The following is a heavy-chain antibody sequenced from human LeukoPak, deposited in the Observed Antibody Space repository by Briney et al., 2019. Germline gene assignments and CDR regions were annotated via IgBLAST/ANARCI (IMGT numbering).Heavy chain of an antibody. CDR2: NHNTGIT. Sequence: SETLSLTCTVSGGSINSGAYYWTWIRQHPGKGLEWIGSNHNTGITYRNSSLKSRITLSIDTSENQFSLKLSSVTAADTAVYYCAREGDYTGSGHPGYWGQGTLVIVSS. V-gene: IGHV4-31*03. CDR1: GGSINSGAYY. D-gene: IGHD4-11*01. J-gene: IGHJ4*02. CDR3: AREGDYTGSGHPGY.